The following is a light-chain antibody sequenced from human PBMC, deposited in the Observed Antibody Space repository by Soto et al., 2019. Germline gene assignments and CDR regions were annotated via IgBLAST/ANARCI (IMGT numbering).Light chain of an antibody. V-gene: IGKV2-28*01. J-gene: IGKJ2*01. CDR2: LGS. CDR3: MQALQTPYT. Sequence: DIVMTHSPLSLPVTPGEPASISCRSSQSLLHSDGYNYLDWYLQKPGQSPQLLIYLGSNRASGVPDRFSGSGSGTDFTLKISTVEAEDVGVYYCMQALQTPYTFGQGTKLEIK. CDR1: QSLLHSDGYNY.